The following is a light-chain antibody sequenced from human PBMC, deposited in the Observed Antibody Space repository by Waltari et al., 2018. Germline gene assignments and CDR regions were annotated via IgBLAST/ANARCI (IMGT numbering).Light chain of an antibody. J-gene: IGLJ2*01. CDR1: SSDVGGYNY. CDR2: DVN. V-gene: IGLV2-14*01. CDR3: SSYASSTTVV. Sequence: QSALTQPASVSGSPGQSITISCTGTSSDVGGYNYVSWYQQHPGKAPKLMIYDVNNWPSGVSNRFSGSKSGNTAPLTTSGLQAEDEADYYCSSYASSTTVVFGGGTKLTVL.